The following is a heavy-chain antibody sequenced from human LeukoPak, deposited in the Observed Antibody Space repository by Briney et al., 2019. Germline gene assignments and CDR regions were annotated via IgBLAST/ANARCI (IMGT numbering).Heavy chain of an antibody. D-gene: IGHD6-19*01. J-gene: IGHJ3*02. V-gene: IGHV1-69*04. CDR2: IIPILGIA. Sequence: SVKVSCKASGGTFSSYAISWVRQAPGQGLEWMGRIIPILGIANYAQKFQGRVTITADKSTSTAYMELSSLRSEDTAVYYCARDIQSGIAVAGTAFDIWGQGTMVTVSS. CDR1: GGTFSSYA. CDR3: ARDIQSGIAVAGTAFDI.